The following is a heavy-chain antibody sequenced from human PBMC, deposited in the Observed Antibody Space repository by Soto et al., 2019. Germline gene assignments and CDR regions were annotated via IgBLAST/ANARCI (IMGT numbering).Heavy chain of an antibody. CDR1: GFTVSSND. Sequence: EVQLVESGGGLVKPGGSLRLSCAASGFTVSSNDMLWVRQVSGKGLEWVSAIASGGDTYYAGSVKGRFTVSREDAKNSLYLQMDSLRVDDPAVYYCAREEDAGWFDPWGQGTLVTVSS. D-gene: IGHD3-10*01. CDR2: IASGGDT. J-gene: IGHJ5*02. CDR3: AREEDAGWFDP. V-gene: IGHV3-13*04.